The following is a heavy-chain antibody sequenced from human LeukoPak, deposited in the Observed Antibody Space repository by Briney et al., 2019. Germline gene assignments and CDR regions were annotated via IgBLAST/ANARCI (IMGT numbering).Heavy chain of an antibody. CDR1: GFTFKTYA. CDR3: AKGSSSAWLYYFDC. Sequence: PWGSLTLSCAASGFTFKTYAVSWVRQAPGKGLEWVSAITSSGGSTYYADSGTGRFTISRDNSKNTLYLQMNSLRAEDTAVYYCAKGSSSAWLYYFDCWGEG. CDR2: ITSSGGST. J-gene: IGHJ4*01. D-gene: IGHD6-19*01. V-gene: IGHV3-23*01.